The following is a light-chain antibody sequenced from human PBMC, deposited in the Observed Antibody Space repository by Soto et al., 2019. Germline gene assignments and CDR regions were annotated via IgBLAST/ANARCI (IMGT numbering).Light chain of an antibody. V-gene: IGKV3-11*01. CDR1: QSVSSY. CDR3: QQRSNWPLT. CDR2: GAS. J-gene: IGKJ4*01. Sequence: EIVLTQSPATLALSPGERATLSCRASQSVSSYLAWFQQKPGQAPRLLIYGASNRATGIPARFSGSGSGTDFTLTISSLEPEDFALYYCQQRSNWPLTFVGGTKVEIK.